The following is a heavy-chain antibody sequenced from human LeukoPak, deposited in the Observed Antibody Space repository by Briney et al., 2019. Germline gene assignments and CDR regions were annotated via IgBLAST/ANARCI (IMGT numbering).Heavy chain of an antibody. V-gene: IGHV3-7*03. Sequence: GGSLRLSCAASRFTFSNYWMTWVRQAPGKGLEWVANINQDETKKSYVDSVKGRFTISRDNAKSSLYLQMNSLRADDTGVYYCASQPAAADVDYWGQGALVTVSS. CDR2: INQDETKK. J-gene: IGHJ4*02. CDR1: RFTFSNYW. D-gene: IGHD2-2*01. CDR3: ASQPAAADVDY.